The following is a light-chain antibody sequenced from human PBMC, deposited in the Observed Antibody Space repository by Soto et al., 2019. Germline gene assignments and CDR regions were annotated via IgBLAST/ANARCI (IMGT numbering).Light chain of an antibody. CDR3: QQLNTFPPFFT. CDR1: QGIRSY. J-gene: IGKJ3*01. V-gene: IGKV1-9*01. CDR2: GAS. Sequence: DIQLTQSPSFLSASVGDRVTITCRASQGIRSYLAWYQQRPGKAPELLIYGASTLRPGGASRLSGSGSGTEFTLTISSLQPEDFATYFCQQLNTFPPFFTCGPGTKVDIK.